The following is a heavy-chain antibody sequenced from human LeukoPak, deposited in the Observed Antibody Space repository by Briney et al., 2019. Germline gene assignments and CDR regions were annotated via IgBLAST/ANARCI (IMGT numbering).Heavy chain of an antibody. V-gene: IGHV4-34*01. CDR3: ARMGKGYFDWSRGAFDI. Sequence: KPSETLSLTCAVYGGSFSGYYWSWIRQPPGKGLEWIGEINHSGSTNYNPSLKSRVTVSVDTSKNQFSLKLSSVTAADTAVYYCARMGKGYFDWSRGAFDIWGQGTMVTVSS. CDR2: INHSGST. J-gene: IGHJ3*02. CDR1: GGSFSGYY. D-gene: IGHD3-9*01.